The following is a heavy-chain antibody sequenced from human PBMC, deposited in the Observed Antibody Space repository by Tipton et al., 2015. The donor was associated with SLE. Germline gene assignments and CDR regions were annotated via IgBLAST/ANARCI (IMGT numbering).Heavy chain of an antibody. V-gene: IGHV4-39*07. D-gene: IGHD3-3*01. CDR3: ARDNFWNRGYYFGGGEDYYYYYMDV. J-gene: IGHJ6*03. Sequence: TLSLTCTVSGGSISSSSYYWGWIRQPPGKGLEWIGSIYYSGSTYYNPSLKSRVTISVDTSKNQFSLKLSSVTAADTAVYYCARDNFWNRGYYFGGGEDYYYYYMDVWGQGTTVTVSS. CDR1: GGSISSSSYY. CDR2: IYYSGST.